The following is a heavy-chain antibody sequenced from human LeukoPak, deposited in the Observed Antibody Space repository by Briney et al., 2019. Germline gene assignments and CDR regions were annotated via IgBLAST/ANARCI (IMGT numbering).Heavy chain of an antibody. V-gene: IGHV4-4*07. Sequence: PSETLSLTCTVSAVSISRYYWSWIRQPAGKGLEWIGRIYSSGSTTYNPSLKSRVTMSIDTSKNQFSLKLSPETAAATAVYYWRRVSPDSSSWYPSYYYYYYMDVWGKGTTVTVSS. CDR2: IYSSGST. J-gene: IGHJ6*03. CDR1: AVSISRYY. D-gene: IGHD6-13*01. CDR3: RRVSPDSSSWYPSYYYYYYMDV.